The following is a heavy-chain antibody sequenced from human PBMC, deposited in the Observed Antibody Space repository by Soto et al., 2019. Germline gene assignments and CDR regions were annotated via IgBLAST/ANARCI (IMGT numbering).Heavy chain of an antibody. D-gene: IGHD3-16*01. CDR1: GFSLSDTTMG. J-gene: IGHJ6*02. CDR3: ARIHSITWGSYFYGMDV. V-gene: IGHV2-26*01. CDR2: IFSNDEK. Sequence: QVTLKESGPVLVQPSEPLTLTCSVSGFSLSDTTMGVSWIRQPPRKALEWLAHIFSNDEKSYSTSLKTRLTISKDTSRSQVVLTMTNMDPVDTATYYCARIHSITWGSYFYGMDVWGQGTTVTVSS.